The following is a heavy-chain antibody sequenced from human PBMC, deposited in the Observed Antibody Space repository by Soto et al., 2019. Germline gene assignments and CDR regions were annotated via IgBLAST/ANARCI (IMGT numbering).Heavy chain of an antibody. Sequence: QVQLQESVPGLVKPSETLSLTCTVSGGSISNHYWSWIRQPPGKGLEWIGYIYYNGNTNYNPSLKGRVTMSVDTSKNQISLKLSSVTAADTAVSYCTRANWYSEYWGQGTLVTVSS. CDR3: TRANWYSEY. CDR1: GGSISNHY. V-gene: IGHV4-59*11. J-gene: IGHJ4*02. CDR2: IYYNGNT. D-gene: IGHD7-27*01.